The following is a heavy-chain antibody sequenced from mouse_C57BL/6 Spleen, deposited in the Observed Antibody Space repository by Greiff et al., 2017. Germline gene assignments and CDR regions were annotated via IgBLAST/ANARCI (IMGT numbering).Heavy chain of an antibody. J-gene: IGHJ2*01. D-gene: IGHD1-1*01. CDR2: IDPSDSYT. CDR3: ARWGTTVVRFDY. Sequence: VQLQQPGAELVKPGASVKLSCKASGYTFTSYWMQWVKQRPGQGLEWIGEIDPSDSYTNYNQKFKGKATLTVDTSSSTAYMQRSSLTSEDSAVYYCARWGTTVVRFDYWGQGTTLTVSS. V-gene: IGHV1-50*01. CDR1: GYTFTSYW.